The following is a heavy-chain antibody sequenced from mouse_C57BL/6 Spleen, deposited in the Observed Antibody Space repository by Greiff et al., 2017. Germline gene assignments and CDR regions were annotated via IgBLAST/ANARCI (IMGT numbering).Heavy chain of an antibody. CDR3: AGDGSSSFDV. CDR2: IYPYTGVS. Sequence: EVQLQQSGPELVKPGASVKISCKASGYSFTGYYMHWVKQSHGTILDWIGYIYPYTGVSSYNQKFKGKATLTVDKSSSTAYMELRSLTSEDSAVYYCAGDGSSSFDVWGTGTTVTVSS. CDR1: GYSFTGYY. D-gene: IGHD1-1*01. J-gene: IGHJ1*03. V-gene: IGHV1-31*01.